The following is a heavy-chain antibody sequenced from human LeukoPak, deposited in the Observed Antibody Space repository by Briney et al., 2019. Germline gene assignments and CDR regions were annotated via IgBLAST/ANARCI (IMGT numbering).Heavy chain of an antibody. J-gene: IGHJ4*02. CDR2: ISYDGSNK. Sequence: GGSLRLSCAASGFTFSSYGMHWVRQAPGKGLEWVAVISYDGSNKYYADSVKGRFTISRDNSKNTLYLQMNSLRAEDTAVYYCAKDRSGSHFAALVYWGQGTLVTVSS. CDR1: GFTFSSYG. D-gene: IGHD1-26*01. V-gene: IGHV3-30*18. CDR3: AKDRSGSHFAALVY.